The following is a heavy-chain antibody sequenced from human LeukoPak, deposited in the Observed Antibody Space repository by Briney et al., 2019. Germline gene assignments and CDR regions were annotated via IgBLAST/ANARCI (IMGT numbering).Heavy chain of an antibody. CDR1: GFTFDDYV. V-gene: IGHV3-9*01. J-gene: IGHJ4*02. Sequence: GGSLRLSCAASGFTFDDYVMHWVRQAPGKGLEWVSGISWNSGSIGYADSVKGRFTISRDNAKNSLYLQMNSLRAEDTALYYCASGGIYYGAAFDFWGQGTLVTVSS. D-gene: IGHD1-26*01. CDR2: ISWNSGSI. CDR3: ASGGIYYGAAFDF.